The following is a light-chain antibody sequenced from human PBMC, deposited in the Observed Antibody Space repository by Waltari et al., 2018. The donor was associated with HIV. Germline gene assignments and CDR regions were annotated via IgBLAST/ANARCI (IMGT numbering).Light chain of an antibody. Sequence: QPALTQPPSASGSPGQSVTLPCTGTSRHVGTYTYVSWYQQHPGRAPKLLIYEVNKRPSGVPDRFSGSKSANTASLTVSGLQVADEADYYCSSYAGNNNYVFGTGTRVTVL. CDR3: SSYAGNNNYV. CDR1: SRHVGTYTY. CDR2: EVN. J-gene: IGLJ1*01. V-gene: IGLV2-8*01.